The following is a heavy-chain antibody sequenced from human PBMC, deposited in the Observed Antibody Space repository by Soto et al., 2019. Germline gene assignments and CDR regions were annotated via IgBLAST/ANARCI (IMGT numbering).Heavy chain of an antibody. D-gene: IGHD3-16*02. CDR3: ARGGDDYVWGSYRYAFDY. V-gene: IGHV3-21*01. J-gene: IGHJ4*02. CDR2: ISSSSSYR. Sequence: EVQLVESGGGLVKPGGSLRLSCAASGFTFSSYRMNWVRQAPGKGLEWVSSISSSSSYRYYADSVKGRFTISRDNAKNALYLQMNSLRAEDTAVYYCARGGDDYVWGSYRYAFDYWGQGTLVTVSS. CDR1: GFTFSSYR.